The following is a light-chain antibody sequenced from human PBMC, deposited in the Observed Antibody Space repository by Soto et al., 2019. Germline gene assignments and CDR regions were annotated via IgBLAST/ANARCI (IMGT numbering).Light chain of an antibody. V-gene: IGKV3-15*01. CDR2: GAS. CDR1: QSVSSK. Sequence: EIVMTQSPATLSVSPGERATLSCRASQSVSSKLAWYQQKPGQAPRLLIYGASTRATGIQARFSGSGSGTEFTLTISSLQSEDFAVYYCQHYNNWPPYTFGQGNKLEIK. J-gene: IGKJ2*01. CDR3: QHYNNWPPYT.